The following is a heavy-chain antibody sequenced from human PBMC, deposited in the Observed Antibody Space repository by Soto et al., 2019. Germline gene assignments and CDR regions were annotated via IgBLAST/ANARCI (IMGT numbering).Heavy chain of an antibody. D-gene: IGHD6-13*01. Sequence: PGGSLRLFCAASGFTFSSYAMSWVRQAPGKGLEWVSAISGSGGSTYYADSAKGRFTISRDNSKNTLYLQMNSLRAEDTAVYYCAKARYSSSWYYFDYWGQGTLVTVSS. CDR1: GFTFSSYA. J-gene: IGHJ4*02. CDR3: AKARYSSSWYYFDY. CDR2: ISGSGGST. V-gene: IGHV3-23*01.